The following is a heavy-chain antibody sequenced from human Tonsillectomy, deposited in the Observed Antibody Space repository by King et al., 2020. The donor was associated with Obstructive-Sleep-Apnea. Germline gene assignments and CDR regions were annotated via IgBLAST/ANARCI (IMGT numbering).Heavy chain of an antibody. CDR3: ARDSWGYGMDV. CDR1: GGSISSYY. D-gene: IGHD3-16*01. Sequence: VPLQESGPGLVKPSETLSLTCTVSGGSISSYYWSWIRQPPGKGLEWIGYIYYSGSTNYNPSLKSRVTISVDTSKNQFSLKLSPVTAADTAVYYCARDSWGYGMDVWGQGTTVTVSS. V-gene: IGHV4-59*12. CDR2: IYYSGST. J-gene: IGHJ6*02.